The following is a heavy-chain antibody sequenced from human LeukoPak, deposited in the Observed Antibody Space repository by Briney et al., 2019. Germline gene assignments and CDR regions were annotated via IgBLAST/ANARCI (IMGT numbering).Heavy chain of an antibody. D-gene: IGHD3-22*01. CDR2: IWYNGSRK. V-gene: IGHV3-33*01. CDR3: ARKVSTYFHDSSGSWSRDAFDI. Sequence: TGRSLILSCAASGFTFSSYGMHWVRQAPGKGLEWVAVIWYNGSRKYYADSVKGRFTISRDNSKNTLYLQMNSLGAEDTAVYYCARKVSTYFHDSSGSWSRDAFDIWGQGTMVTVSS. J-gene: IGHJ3*02. CDR1: GFTFSSYG.